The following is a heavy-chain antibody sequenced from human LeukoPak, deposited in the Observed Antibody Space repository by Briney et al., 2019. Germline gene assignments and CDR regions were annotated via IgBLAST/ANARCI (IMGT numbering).Heavy chain of an antibody. CDR2: ISGSGGST. CDR1: GFTFSSYA. Sequence: TGGSLRLSCAASGFTFSSYAMSWVRQAPGKGLEWVSGISGSGGSTYYADSVKGRFTISRDNSKNTLYLQMNSLRAEDTAVYYCAKVKSAMVPIFDYWGQGTQVTVSS. CDR3: AKVKSAMVPIFDY. J-gene: IGHJ4*02. V-gene: IGHV3-23*01. D-gene: IGHD3-10*01.